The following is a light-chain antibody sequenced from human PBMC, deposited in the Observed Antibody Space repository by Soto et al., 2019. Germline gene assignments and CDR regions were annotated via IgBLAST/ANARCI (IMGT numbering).Light chain of an antibody. CDR1: QSISSC. J-gene: IGKJ5*01. CDR2: KAS. CDR3: QQCKSYPIT. Sequence: DIQMTQSPSTLSASLGDRVTITCRASQSISSCLAWYQQKPGKAPNLLIYKASSLESGVPSRFSGSGSGTEFTLTISRLQPDDFATYYCQQCKSYPITFGQGTRLEIK. V-gene: IGKV1-5*03.